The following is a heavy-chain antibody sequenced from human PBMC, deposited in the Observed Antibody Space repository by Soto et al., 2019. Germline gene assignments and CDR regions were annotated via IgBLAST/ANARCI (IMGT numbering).Heavy chain of an antibody. D-gene: IGHD6-13*01. CDR1: GYSFTSYW. J-gene: IGHJ6*02. CDR2: IYPGDSDT. V-gene: IGHV5-51*01. CDR3: ARHVGDTSSWYYYYYGMDV. Sequence: PGESLKISCKGSGYSFTSYWIGWVRQMPGKGLEWMGIIYPGDSDTRYSPSFQGQVTISADKSISTAYLQWSSLKASDTAMYYCARHVGDTSSWYYYYYGMDVWVQGTTVTVSS.